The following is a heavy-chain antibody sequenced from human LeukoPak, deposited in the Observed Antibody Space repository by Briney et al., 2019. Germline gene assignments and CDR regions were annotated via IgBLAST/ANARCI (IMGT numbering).Heavy chain of an antibody. Sequence: SETLSLTCTVSGGSISSHYWSWIRQPPGKGLGWIGYIYYSGSTNYSPSLRSRVTTSVDTSKNQFSLKLSSVTAADTAVYYCARRGSSWYGDYYGMDVWGQGTTVTVSS. D-gene: IGHD6-13*01. J-gene: IGHJ6*02. CDR2: IYYSGST. CDR3: ARRGSSWYGDYYGMDV. CDR1: GGSISSHY. V-gene: IGHV4-59*08.